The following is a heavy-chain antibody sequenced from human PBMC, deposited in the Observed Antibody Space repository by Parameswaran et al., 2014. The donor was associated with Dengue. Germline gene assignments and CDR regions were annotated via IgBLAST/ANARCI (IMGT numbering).Heavy chain of an antibody. V-gene: IGHV4-39*01. CDR2: IYYSGST. Sequence: WIRQPPGKGLEWIGSIYYSGSTYYNPSLKSRVTISVDTSKNQFSLKLSSVTAADTAVYYCARQITGYFNYYGMDVWGQGTTVTVSS. J-gene: IGHJ6*02. CDR3: ARQITGYFNYYGMDV. D-gene: IGHD3-9*01.